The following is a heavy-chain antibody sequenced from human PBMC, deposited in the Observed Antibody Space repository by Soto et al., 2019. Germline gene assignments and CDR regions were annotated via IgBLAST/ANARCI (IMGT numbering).Heavy chain of an antibody. CDR3: ARDSRGSYFTLYLDF. CDR1: GFIFSDYR. J-gene: IGHJ4*02. V-gene: IGHV3-21*01. Sequence: GGSLRLSCAASGFIFSDYRMDCVRQAPGKGLEWFASISGSNMYISYADSVRGRSTISRDNAKNSLFLQMTNLTAEDTAVYYCARDSRGSYFTLYLDFWGQGTQVTVSS. D-gene: IGHD1-26*01. CDR2: ISGSNMYI.